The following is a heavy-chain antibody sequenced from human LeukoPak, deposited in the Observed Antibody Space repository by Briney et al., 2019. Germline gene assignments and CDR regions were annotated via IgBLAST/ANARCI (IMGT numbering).Heavy chain of an antibody. D-gene: IGHD3-9*01. V-gene: IGHV5-10-1*01. CDR2: IGPSDSYT. J-gene: IGHJ4*02. CDR1: GYSFTSYW. Sequence: GESLKISCKGSGYSFTSYWISWVRQMPGKGLEWMGRIGPSDSYTNYSPSLQGHVTISADKSISTAYLQWSSLKASDTAMYYCAIAEGYDILTGYPSLFDYWGQGTLVTVSS. CDR3: AIAEGYDILTGYPSLFDY.